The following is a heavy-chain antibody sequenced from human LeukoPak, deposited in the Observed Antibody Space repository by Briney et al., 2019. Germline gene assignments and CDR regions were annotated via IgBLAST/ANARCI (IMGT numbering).Heavy chain of an antibody. CDR3: VRELAY. J-gene: IGHJ4*02. V-gene: IGHV3-48*01. Sequence: PGGSLRLSCAASGFTFSTYMMNWVRPTPGKGLEWVSYISSDGGAIYYADSVKGRLTISRDNAQKSLYLQMNSLRAEDTAVYYCVRELAYWGQGALVTVSS. CDR1: GFTFSTYM. CDR2: ISSDGGAI.